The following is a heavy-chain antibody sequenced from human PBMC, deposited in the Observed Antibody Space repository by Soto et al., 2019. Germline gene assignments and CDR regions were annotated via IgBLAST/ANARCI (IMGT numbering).Heavy chain of an antibody. CDR1: GGSFSNNA. D-gene: IGHD1-1*01. Sequence: QVRLVQSEAEVTKPGSSVKVSCKASGGSFSNNAISWVRQAPGQGLEWMGVIILPFGTPNYAQTFQGRVTITADESMTTAYMELSGLRSEDTAVYYCARGPDDEGYLDYWGRGTLVTVSS. CDR2: IILPFGTP. V-gene: IGHV1-69*12. J-gene: IGHJ4*02. CDR3: ARGPDDEGYLDY.